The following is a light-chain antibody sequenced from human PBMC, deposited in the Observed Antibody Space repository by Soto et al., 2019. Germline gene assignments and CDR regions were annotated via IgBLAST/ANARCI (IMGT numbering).Light chain of an antibody. J-gene: IGKJ4*01. CDR3: QQRSNCPPT. CDR1: QSVSSY. V-gene: IGKV3-11*01. Sequence: EIVLTQSPATLSLSPGERATLSCSASQSVSSYLAWYQQKPVQAPRLLIYDASNRATGIPARFSGSGSGTDFTLTISSLEPEAFAVYYCQQRSNCPPTIGGGTKVEIK. CDR2: DAS.